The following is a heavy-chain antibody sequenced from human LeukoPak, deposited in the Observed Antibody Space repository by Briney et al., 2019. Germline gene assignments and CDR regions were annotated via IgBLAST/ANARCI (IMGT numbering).Heavy chain of an antibody. Sequence: GGSLRLSCAASGFTFSNAWMTWVRQAPGKGLEWVGRIRSKTDGETTEYAAPVKGRFTISRDDSKSTLYLQMNSLKTEDTALYYCTTEGYFDWLSYAFWGQGTLVTVSS. D-gene: IGHD3-9*01. CDR3: TTEGYFDWLSYAF. CDR2: IRSKTDGETT. CDR1: GFTFSNAW. J-gene: IGHJ4*02. V-gene: IGHV3-15*01.